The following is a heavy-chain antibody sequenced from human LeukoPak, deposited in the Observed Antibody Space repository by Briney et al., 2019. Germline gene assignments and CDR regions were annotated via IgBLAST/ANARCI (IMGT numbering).Heavy chain of an antibody. CDR3: ARGTGYSYGYFFDY. CDR1: GGSISSGSYY. V-gene: IGHV4-61*02. J-gene: IGHJ4*02. D-gene: IGHD5-18*01. Sequence: SETLSLTCTVSGGSISSGSYYWSWIRQPAGKGLEWTGRIYTSGSTNYNPSLKSRVTISVDTSKSQFSLKLSSVTAADTAVYYCARGTGYSYGYFFDYWGQGTLVTVSS. CDR2: IYTSGST.